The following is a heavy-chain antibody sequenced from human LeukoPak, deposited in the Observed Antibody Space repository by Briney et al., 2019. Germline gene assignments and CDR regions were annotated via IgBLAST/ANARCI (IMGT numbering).Heavy chain of an antibody. CDR2: IIPIFGTA. CDR1: GGTFSSYA. J-gene: IGHJ4*02. Sequence: ASVKVSCKASGGTFSSYAISWVRQAPGQGLEWMGGIIPIFGTANYAQKFQGRVTITADESTSTAYMELSSLRSEDTAVYYCARSARDSSGYYNDYWGQGILVTVSS. V-gene: IGHV1-69*13. CDR3: ARSARDSSGYYNDY. D-gene: IGHD3-22*01.